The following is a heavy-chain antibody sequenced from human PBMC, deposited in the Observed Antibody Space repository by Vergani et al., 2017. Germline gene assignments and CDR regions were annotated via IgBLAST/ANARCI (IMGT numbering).Heavy chain of an antibody. CDR1: GGSFSGYY. CDR3: ARHRWVAGFDY. D-gene: IGHD4-23*01. J-gene: IGHJ4*02. CDR2: INHSGST. V-gene: IGHV4-34*01. Sequence: QVQLQQWGAGLLKPSETLSLTCAVYGGSFSGYYWSWIRQPPGKGLEWIGEINHSGSTNYNPSLKSRVTISVDTSKNQFSLKLSSVTAADTAVYYCARHRWVAGFDYWGQGTLVTVSS.